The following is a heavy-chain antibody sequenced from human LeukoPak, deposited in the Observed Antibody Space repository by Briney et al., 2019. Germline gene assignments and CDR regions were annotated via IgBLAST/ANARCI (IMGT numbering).Heavy chain of an antibody. Sequence: SETLSLTCTVSGGSISSSSYYWGWIRQPPGKGLEWIGSIYYSGSTYYNPSLKSRVTISVDTSKSQFSLKLSSVTAADTAVYYCARNPAMVRGVIERIDYWGQGTLVTVSS. J-gene: IGHJ4*02. CDR2: IYYSGST. D-gene: IGHD3-10*01. CDR1: GGSISSSSYY. V-gene: IGHV4-39*01. CDR3: ARNPAMVRGVIERIDY.